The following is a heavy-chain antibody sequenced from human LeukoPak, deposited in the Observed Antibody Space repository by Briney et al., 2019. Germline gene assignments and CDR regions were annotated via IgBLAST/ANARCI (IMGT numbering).Heavy chain of an antibody. D-gene: IGHD6-13*01. V-gene: IGHV5-51*01. CDR1: GYIFTSYW. J-gene: IGHJ6*03. CDR2: IYPGDSDT. CDR3: ARLDSSSWNYYYMDV. Sequence: GESLKISCKGSGYIFTSYWIGWVRQMPGKGLEWMGIIYPGDSDTRYSPSFQGQVTISADKSISTAYLQWSSLKASDTAMYYCARLDSSSWNYYYMDVWGKGTTVTVSS.